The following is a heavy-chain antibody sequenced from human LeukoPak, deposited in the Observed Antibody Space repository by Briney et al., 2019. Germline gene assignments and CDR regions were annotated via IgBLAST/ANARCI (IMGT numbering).Heavy chain of an antibody. CDR2: INHSGST. V-gene: IGHV4-34*01. CDR1: GGSFSGYY. CDR3: AREGSGYSTNFDY. J-gene: IGHJ4*02. Sequence: SETLSLTCAVYGGSFSGYYWSWIRQPPGKGLEWIGEINHSGSTNYNPSLKSRVTISADTSKNQFSLKLSSVTAADTAVYFCAREGSGYSTNFDYWGQGTLVTVSS. D-gene: IGHD3-3*01.